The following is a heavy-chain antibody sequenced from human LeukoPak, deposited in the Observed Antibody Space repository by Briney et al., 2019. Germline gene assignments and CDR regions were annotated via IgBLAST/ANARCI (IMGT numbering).Heavy chain of an antibody. CDR3: ARDGSGNYYYFDY. J-gene: IGHJ4*02. CDR1: GYTFTGYY. CDR2: INPNSGGT. D-gene: IGHD3-10*01. Sequence: GASVKVSCKASGYTFTGYYIHWVRQAPGQGLEWMGRINPNSGGTNYARKFQGRVTMTRDTSISTAYMELSRLRSDDTAVYYCARDGSGNYYYFDYWGQGTLVTVPS. V-gene: IGHV1-2*06.